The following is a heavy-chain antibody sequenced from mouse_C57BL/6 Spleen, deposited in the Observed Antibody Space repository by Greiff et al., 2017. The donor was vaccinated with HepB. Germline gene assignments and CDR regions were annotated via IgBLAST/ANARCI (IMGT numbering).Heavy chain of an antibody. D-gene: IGHD1-1*01. CDR2: IYPRSGNT. Sequence: VQVVESGAELARPGASVKLSCKASGYTFTSYGISWVKQRTGQGLEWIGEIYPRSGNTYYNEKFKGKATLTADKSSSTAYMELRSLTSEDSAVYFCARRGVVATGFDYWGQGTTLTVSA. V-gene: IGHV1-81*01. CDR3: ARRGVVATGFDY. CDR1: GYTFTSYG. J-gene: IGHJ2*01.